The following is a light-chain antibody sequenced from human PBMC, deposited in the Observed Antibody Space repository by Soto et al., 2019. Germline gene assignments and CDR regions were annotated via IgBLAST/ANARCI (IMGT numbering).Light chain of an antibody. CDR1: QSIKFN. CDR3: QQRSNWPLVT. V-gene: IGKV3-11*01. J-gene: IGKJ4*01. CDR2: DAT. Sequence: VVLTQSPPTLSLSPGDRASLSCRASQSIKFNLAWYQQKPGQAPRLLIYDATNRASGIPDRFSGSGSRTDFILTISSLKPEDFAVYYCQQRSNWPLVTFGGGTKVEIK.